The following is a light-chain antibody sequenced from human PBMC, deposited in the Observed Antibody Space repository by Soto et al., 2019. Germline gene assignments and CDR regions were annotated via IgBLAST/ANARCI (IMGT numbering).Light chain of an antibody. CDR2: EVS. V-gene: IGLV2-8*01. J-gene: IGLJ1*01. CDR3: SSYAGSKHV. CDR1: SSDVGGYNY. Sequence: QSVLTQPPSASGSPGQSVTISCTGTSSDVGGYNYVSWYQQHPGKAPKLMIYEVSKRPSGVPDRFSGSKSGNTASLTVSGLQAEDEADYYCSSYAGSKHVFGTGTMVTV.